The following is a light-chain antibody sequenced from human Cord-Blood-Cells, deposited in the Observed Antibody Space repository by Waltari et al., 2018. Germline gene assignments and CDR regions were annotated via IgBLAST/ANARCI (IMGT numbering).Light chain of an antibody. CDR2: AAS. V-gene: IGKV1-39*01. CDR1: QSISSY. J-gene: IGKJ1*01. CDR3: QQSYSTPRT. Sequence: DIQMTQSPSSLSASVGDRVTITCRASQSISSYLNWYQQKPVKAPKLLIYAASSLQSGVPSRFSGSGSWTDFTLTISSLQPEDFATYYCQQSYSTPRTFGQGTKVEIK.